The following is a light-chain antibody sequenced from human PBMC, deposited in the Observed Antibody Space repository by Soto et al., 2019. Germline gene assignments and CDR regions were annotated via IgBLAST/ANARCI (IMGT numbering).Light chain of an antibody. CDR1: QSVSSN. V-gene: IGKV3-15*01. CDR2: GAS. CDR3: QQYNSWPPWT. Sequence: EVVMTQSPATLSVSPGERATLSCRASQSVSSNLAWYQQKPGQAPRLLIYGASTRATSIPARFSGSGSATEFSLPISSMQSEDFAVYYCQQYNSWPPWTFGEGTKVEIK. J-gene: IGKJ1*01.